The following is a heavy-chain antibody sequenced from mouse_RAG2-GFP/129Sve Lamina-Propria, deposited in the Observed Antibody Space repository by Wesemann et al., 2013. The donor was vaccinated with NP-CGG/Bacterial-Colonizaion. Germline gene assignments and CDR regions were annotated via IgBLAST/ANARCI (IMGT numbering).Heavy chain of an antibody. J-gene: IGHJ3*01. CDR3: TTSGQLGFAY. D-gene: IGHD6-1*01. CDR2: GNGAT. V-gene: IGHV1-12*01. Sequence: GNGATSYNQKFKGKATLTVDKSSSTAYLQLSSLTSEDTAVYYCTTSGQLGFAYWGQGTLVTVSA.